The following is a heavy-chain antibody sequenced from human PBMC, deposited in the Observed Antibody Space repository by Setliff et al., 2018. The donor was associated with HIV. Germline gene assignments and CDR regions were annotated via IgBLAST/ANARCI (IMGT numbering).Heavy chain of an antibody. V-gene: IGHV4-38-2*01. CDR2: IYHSGTT. Sequence: TLSLTCAVSGYSISSGYYWGWIRQPPGKGLEWVGSIYHSGTTYYNPSLKSRVTTSVDTSKNQFSLKLRSVTAADTAVYYCARRRDGYNSAPWRNDYWGQGTLVTVSS. D-gene: IGHD5-12*01. J-gene: IGHJ4*02. CDR1: GYSISSGYY. CDR3: ARRRDGYNSAPWRNDY.